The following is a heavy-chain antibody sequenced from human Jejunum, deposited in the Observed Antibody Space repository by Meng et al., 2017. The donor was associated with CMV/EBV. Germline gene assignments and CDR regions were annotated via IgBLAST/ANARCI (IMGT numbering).Heavy chain of an antibody. CDR3: ARDRHRYCSSTRCFLSGY. V-gene: IGHV3-11*01. CDR1: DYY. Sequence: DYYMSWIRPAPGKGLECVSYISSSGNTIYYADSVKGRFTISRDNAKNSLYLQMNSLRAEDTAVYYCARDRHRYCSSTRCFLSGYWGQGTLVTVSS. CDR2: ISSSGNTI. J-gene: IGHJ4*02. D-gene: IGHD2-2*01.